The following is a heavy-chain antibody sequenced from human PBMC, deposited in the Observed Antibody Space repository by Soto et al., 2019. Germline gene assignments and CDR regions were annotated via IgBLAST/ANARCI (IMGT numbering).Heavy chain of an antibody. Sequence: QVQLVQSGAEVTKPGASVKVSCKASGYTFTTYDINWVRQATGQWLEWLGWMSPNSGATGYAQKFQGRVTMTRDTSMTTAYMELSNLRSEDTAMYYCARGVDAGVDVWGQGTTVTVSS. CDR2: MSPNSGAT. V-gene: IGHV1-8*01. CDR3: ARGVDAGVDV. J-gene: IGHJ6*02. CDR1: GYTFTTYD. D-gene: IGHD1-1*01.